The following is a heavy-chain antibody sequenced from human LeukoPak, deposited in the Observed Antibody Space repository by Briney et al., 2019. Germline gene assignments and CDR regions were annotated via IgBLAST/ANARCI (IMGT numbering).Heavy chain of an antibody. CDR3: ARVSSTTWKDFDN. J-gene: IGHJ4*02. V-gene: IGHV1-2*02. D-gene: IGHD6-13*01. CDR1: GYTFTGYS. Sequence: ASVKVSCKASGYTFTGYSMHWVRQAPGQGLAWMGWINPKSGGSNYAQKFQGRVTMTRDTSITTAYMELSRLRSDDTAVYYCARVSSTTWKDFDNWGQGTLVTVSS. CDR2: INPKSGGS.